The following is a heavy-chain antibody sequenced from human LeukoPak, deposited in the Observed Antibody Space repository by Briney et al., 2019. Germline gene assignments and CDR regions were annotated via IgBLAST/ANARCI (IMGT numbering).Heavy chain of an antibody. CDR3: ARPITIFGVAISSYYGMDV. J-gene: IGHJ6*02. Sequence: GGSLRLSCAASGFTFSSYSMNWVRQAPGKGLEWVSYISSSSRTIYYAGSVKGRFTISRDNAKNSLDLQMNSLRAEDTAVYYCARPITIFGVAISSYYGMDVWGQGTTVTVSS. D-gene: IGHD3-3*01. CDR1: GFTFSSYS. V-gene: IGHV3-48*01. CDR2: ISSSSRTI.